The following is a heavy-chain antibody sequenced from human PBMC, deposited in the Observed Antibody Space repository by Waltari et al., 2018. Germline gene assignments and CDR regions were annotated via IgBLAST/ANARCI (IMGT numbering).Heavy chain of an antibody. V-gene: IGHV4-39*01. CDR2: IYYSGTT. D-gene: IGHD3-3*01. Sequence: QMELQESGPRLVKPSETLSLTCNVSGDSLSGSRNYWAWLLKPPGKNLQWIGSIYYSGTTYYNPSLKGRFAISVDTSRNQFSLNVNSVTAADTGIYYCARQLRFVDWIPRYFDSWGRGTLATVSS. CDR1: GDSLSGSRNY. CDR3: ARQLRFVDWIPRYFDS. J-gene: IGHJ4*02.